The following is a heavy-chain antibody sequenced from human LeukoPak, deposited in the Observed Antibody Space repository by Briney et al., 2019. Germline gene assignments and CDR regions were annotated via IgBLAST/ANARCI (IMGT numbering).Heavy chain of an antibody. Sequence: SETLSLTCSVSGGSISSDYWSWIRQPPERGLEWIGYILYSGSTNYNPSLKSRLTISVDTSKNQFSLKLSSVTAADTAVYYCAREYCTRTTCYFDYWGQGTLVTVSS. D-gene: IGHD2-2*01. CDR1: GGSISSDY. CDR3: AREYCTRTTCYFDY. J-gene: IGHJ4*02. V-gene: IGHV4-59*01. CDR2: ILYSGST.